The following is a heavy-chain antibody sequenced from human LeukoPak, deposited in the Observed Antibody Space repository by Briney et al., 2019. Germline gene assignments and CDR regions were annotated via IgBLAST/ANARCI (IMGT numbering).Heavy chain of an antibody. V-gene: IGHV5-51*01. CDR2: IYPGDSDT. CDR1: GYSFTSYW. Sequence: GESLKISCKGSGYSFTSYWIGWVRQMPGKGLEWMGIIYPGDSDTRYSPSFQGQVTISADKSISTAYLQWSSLKASDTAMYYCARAIAAADLSMGDYYYYYMDVWGKGTTVTISS. CDR3: ARAIAAADLSMGDYYYYYMDV. D-gene: IGHD6-13*01. J-gene: IGHJ6*03.